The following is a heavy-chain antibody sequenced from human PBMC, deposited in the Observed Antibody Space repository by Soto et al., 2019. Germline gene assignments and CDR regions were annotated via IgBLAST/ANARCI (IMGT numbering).Heavy chain of an antibody. CDR3: AGASRGLLLRGGMDV. CDR2: ISYDGSNK. Sequence: ESGGGVVQPGRSLRLSCAASGFTFSSYAMHWVRQAPGKGLEWVAVISYDGSNKYYADSVKGRFTISRDNSKNTLYLQMNSLRAEETAVYYCAGASRGLLLRGGMDVWGQGTTVTVSS. CDR1: GFTFSSYA. D-gene: IGHD2-21*01. V-gene: IGHV3-30-3*01. J-gene: IGHJ6*02.